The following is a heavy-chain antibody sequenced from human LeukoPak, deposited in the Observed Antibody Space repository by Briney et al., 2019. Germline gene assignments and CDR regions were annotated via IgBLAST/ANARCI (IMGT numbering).Heavy chain of an antibody. Sequence: RSSETLSLTCTVSGGSISSYYWSWSRQPPGKGLEWIGYIYYSGSTNYNPSLKSRVTISVGTSKNQFSLKLSSVTAADTAVYYCARVPILTGYYTYYFDYWGQGTLVTVSS. CDR1: GGSISSYY. CDR3: ARVPILTGYYTYYFDY. V-gene: IGHV4-59*01. CDR2: IYYSGST. D-gene: IGHD3-9*01. J-gene: IGHJ4*02.